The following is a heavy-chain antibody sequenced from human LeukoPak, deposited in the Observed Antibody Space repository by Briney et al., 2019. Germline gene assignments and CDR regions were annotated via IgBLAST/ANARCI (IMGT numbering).Heavy chain of an antibody. J-gene: IGHJ4*02. CDR2: IYHSGST. Sequence: PSETLSLTCAVSGGSISSSNWWRWVRQPPGKGLGGIGEIYHSGSTNYNPSLKSRVTISVDKSKNQFSLKLSSVTAADTAVYYCASRPFTMVRGVSTFDYWGQGTLVTVSS. CDR3: ASRPFTMVRGVSTFDY. V-gene: IGHV4-4*02. CDR1: GGSISSSNW. D-gene: IGHD3-10*01.